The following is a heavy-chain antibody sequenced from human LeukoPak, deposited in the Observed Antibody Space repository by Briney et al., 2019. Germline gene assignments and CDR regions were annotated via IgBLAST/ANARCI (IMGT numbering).Heavy chain of an antibody. CDR3: ARGRGAPMVRGVIITNSYYFDY. CDR1: GYTFTSYG. CDR2: ISAYNGNT. V-gene: IGHV1-18*01. Sequence: ASVKVSCKASGYTFTSYGISWVRQAPGQGLEWMGWISAYNGNTNYAQKLQGRVTMTTDTSTSTAYMELRSLRSDDAAVYYCARGRGAPMVRGVIITNSYYFDYWGQGTLVTVSS. J-gene: IGHJ4*02. D-gene: IGHD3-10*01.